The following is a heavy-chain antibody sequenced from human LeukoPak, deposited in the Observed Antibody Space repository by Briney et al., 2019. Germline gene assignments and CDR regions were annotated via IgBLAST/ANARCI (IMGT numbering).Heavy chain of an antibody. CDR1: GFTFNKYG. J-gene: IGHJ5*01. V-gene: IGHV3-33*01. Sequence: PGGSLRLSCVASGFTFNKYGVGWVRQAPGKGLEWVAVIWYDGRNEYYADSVKGRLAISRDNDKNTVNLQMNSLRAEDTAVYYCARDGSGLAVRGWFDFWGQGTLVTVSS. CDR3: ARDGSGLAVRGWFDF. CDR2: IWYDGRNE. D-gene: IGHD3-10*01.